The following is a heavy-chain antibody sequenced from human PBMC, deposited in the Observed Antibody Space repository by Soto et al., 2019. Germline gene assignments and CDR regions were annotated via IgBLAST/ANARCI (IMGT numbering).Heavy chain of an antibody. CDR2: IYYSGST. Sequence: ETLSLTCTVSGGSISSSSYYWGWIRQPPGKGLEWIGSIYYSGSTYYNPSLKSRVTISVDTSKNQFSLKLSSVTAADTAVYYCARDVPINWNDAHAFDIWGQGTMVTVSS. V-gene: IGHV4-39*01. D-gene: IGHD1-1*01. CDR3: ARDVPINWNDAHAFDI. CDR1: GGSISSSSYY. J-gene: IGHJ3*02.